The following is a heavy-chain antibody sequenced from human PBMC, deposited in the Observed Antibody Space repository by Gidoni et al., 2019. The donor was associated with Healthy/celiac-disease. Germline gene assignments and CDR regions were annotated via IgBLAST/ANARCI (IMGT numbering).Heavy chain of an antibody. V-gene: IGHV3-30*18. CDR1: GFTFSSSG. D-gene: IGHD3-10*01. CDR3: AKDRGLWYFDL. CDR2: ISYDGSNK. J-gene: IGHJ2*01. Sequence: VVQPGRSLRLPCAASGFTFSSSGMHWVRQAPGKGLEWVAVISYDGSNKYYADSVKGRFTISRDNSKNTLYLQMNSLRAEDTAVYYCAKDRGLWYFDLWGRGTLVTVSS.